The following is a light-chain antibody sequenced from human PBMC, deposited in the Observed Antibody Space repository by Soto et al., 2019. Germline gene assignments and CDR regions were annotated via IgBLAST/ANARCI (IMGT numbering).Light chain of an antibody. CDR1: SSDVGGYNY. CDR2: DVS. V-gene: IGLV2-14*01. Sequence: QSALTQPASVSGSPGQSITISCTGTSSDVGGYNYVSWYQQHPGKAPKLMISDVSNRPSGVSTRFSGSKSGNTASLTISGLQAEDEADYYCCSYTTSSTPIVCGGGTKLTVL. CDR3: CSYTTSSTPIV. J-gene: IGLJ2*01.